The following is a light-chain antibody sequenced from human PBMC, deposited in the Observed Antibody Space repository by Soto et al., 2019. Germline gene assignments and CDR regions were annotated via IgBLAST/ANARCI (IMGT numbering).Light chain of an antibody. Sequence: EIVLTQSPATLSLSPGERATLSCRASQSVSSYLAWYQQKPGQAPRLLIYDASNRATGIPARFSGSGSGTEFTLTISSLLSEDFAVYYCQQYNNWRITFGQGTRLEIK. CDR3: QQYNNWRIT. CDR2: DAS. V-gene: IGKV3-11*01. CDR1: QSVSSY. J-gene: IGKJ5*01.